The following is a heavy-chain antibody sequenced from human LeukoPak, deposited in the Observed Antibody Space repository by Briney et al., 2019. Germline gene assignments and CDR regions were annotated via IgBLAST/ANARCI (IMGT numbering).Heavy chain of an antibody. CDR3: ATDPAYHYGSGIW. Sequence: PSETLSLTCTVSGGSISSSSYYWGWIRQPPGKGLEWIGSIYYTGSTYYNPSLKSRVTISVDTSKNQFSLKLSSVTAADTAVYYCATDPAYHYGSGIWWGQGTLVTVSS. CDR1: GGSISSSSYY. V-gene: IGHV4-39*07. CDR2: IYYTGST. D-gene: IGHD3-10*01. J-gene: IGHJ4*02.